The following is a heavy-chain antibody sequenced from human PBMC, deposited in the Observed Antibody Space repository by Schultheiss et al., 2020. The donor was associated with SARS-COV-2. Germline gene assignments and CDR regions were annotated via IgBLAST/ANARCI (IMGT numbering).Heavy chain of an antibody. CDR3: AKGGQLLFWYNWFDP. V-gene: IGHV3-64*04. Sequence: GESLKISCSASGFTFSSYAMHWVRQAPGKGLEYVSAISSNGGSTYYADSVKGRFTISRDNSKNTLYLQMNSLRAEDTAVYYCAKGGQLLFWYNWFDPWGQGTLVTVSS. CDR1: GFTFSSYA. J-gene: IGHJ5*02. D-gene: IGHD2-2*01. CDR2: ISSNGGST.